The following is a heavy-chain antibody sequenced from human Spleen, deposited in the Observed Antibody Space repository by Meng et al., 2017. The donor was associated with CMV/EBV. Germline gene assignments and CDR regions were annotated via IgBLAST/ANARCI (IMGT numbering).Heavy chain of an antibody. CDR2: IKQDGSEK. V-gene: IGHV3-7*01. CDR1: GFTFSSYW. J-gene: IGHJ6*02. D-gene: IGHD3-22*01. Sequence: GESLKISCAASGFTFSSYWMSWVRQAPGKGLEWVANIKQDGSEKYYVDSVKGRFTISRDNAKNSLYLQMNSLRAEDTAVYYCARHSSGYYPYYGMDVWGQGTTVTVS. CDR3: ARHSSGYYPYYGMDV.